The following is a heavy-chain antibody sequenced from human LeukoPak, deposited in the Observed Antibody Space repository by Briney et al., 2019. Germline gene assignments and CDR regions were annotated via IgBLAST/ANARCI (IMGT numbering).Heavy chain of an antibody. J-gene: IGHJ5*02. CDR1: GYTFTTYG. Sequence: GASVKVSCNTSGYTFTTYGISWVRQAPGQGLEWMGWINNYSGTTSYAQKFQGRFTLTRDTSTSTGFMELRSLRSDDTAVYFCARRRITMVRGVTVNWFDPWGQGTLVIVSS. CDR3: ARRRITMVRGVTVNWFDP. V-gene: IGHV1-18*01. D-gene: IGHD3-10*01. CDR2: INNYSGTT.